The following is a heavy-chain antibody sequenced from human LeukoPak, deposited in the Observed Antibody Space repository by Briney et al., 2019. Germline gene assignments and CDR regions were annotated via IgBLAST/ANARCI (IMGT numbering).Heavy chain of an antibody. Sequence: GWSLRLSCEVSGFNFRTYAMSWVRQAPGKGLEWLSAINPAGSRTFYADSVKGRFTISRDNSRNTLYLQMNSLRDEDSAVYLCAKEAGIVLGGDYWGLGTLVTVSS. CDR2: INPAGSRT. J-gene: IGHJ4*02. D-gene: IGHD1-26*01. V-gene: IGHV3-23*01. CDR3: AKEAGIVLGGDY. CDR1: GFNFRTYA.